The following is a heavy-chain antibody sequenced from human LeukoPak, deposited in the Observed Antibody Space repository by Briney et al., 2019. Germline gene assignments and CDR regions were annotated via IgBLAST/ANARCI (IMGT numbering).Heavy chain of an antibody. V-gene: IGHV4-39*01. D-gene: IGHD6-13*01. CDR1: GDSISNSGYY. CDR3: ARKKLVARGYFDF. J-gene: IGHJ4*02. CDR2: INHSGTT. Sequence: PSETLSLTCTVSGDSISNSGYYWDWIRQSPGKGLKWIGSINHSGTTYYEPSLKSRVTISVDASKNQFSLKLSSVTAADTTIYYCARKKLVARGYFDFWGRGIPVTVSS.